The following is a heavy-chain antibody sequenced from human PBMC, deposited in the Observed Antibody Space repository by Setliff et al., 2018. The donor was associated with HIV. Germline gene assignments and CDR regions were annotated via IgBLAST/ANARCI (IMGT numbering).Heavy chain of an antibody. D-gene: IGHD3-10*01. CDR1: GGSIRSSSSY. CDR3: ARWHPPYGFWEEDY. V-gene: IGHV4-39*01. CDR2: IYYSGST. J-gene: IGHJ4*02. Sequence: SETLSLTCTVSGGSIRSSSSYWGWIRQPPGKGLEWIGNIYYSGSTYYNPSLKTRVTISVDGSKNQFSLKLKSVTAADTAVYYCARWHPPYGFWEEDYWGQGILVTVSS.